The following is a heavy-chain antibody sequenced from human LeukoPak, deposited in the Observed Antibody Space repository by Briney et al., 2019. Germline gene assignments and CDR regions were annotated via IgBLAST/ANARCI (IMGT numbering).Heavy chain of an antibody. CDR3: TKDFGLDY. V-gene: IGHV3-15*01. CDR2: IKSISAGGTT. J-gene: IGHJ4*02. D-gene: IGHD3-10*01. CDR1: VLTFINAW. Sequence: GGSLRLSCAASVLTFINAWMTGVRQAPGKGLEWVGRIKSISAGGTTDYAAPVKGRFSISRDDSKNMPYLQMNSLKSEDTAVYYCTKDFGLDYWGQGTLVTVSS.